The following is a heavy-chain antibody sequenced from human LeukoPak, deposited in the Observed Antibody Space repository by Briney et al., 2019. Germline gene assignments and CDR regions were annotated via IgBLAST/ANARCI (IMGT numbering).Heavy chain of an antibody. V-gene: IGHV3-23*01. CDR2: ISGSGGST. Sequence: AGGSLRLSCAASGFTFSSYAMSWVRQAPGKGLEWVSAISGSGGSTYYADSVKGRFTISRDNSKNTLYLQMNSLRAEDTAVYYCASWHISSSWYDEDYWGQGTLVTVSS. CDR3: ASWHISSSWYDEDY. CDR1: GFTFSSYA. D-gene: IGHD6-13*01. J-gene: IGHJ4*02.